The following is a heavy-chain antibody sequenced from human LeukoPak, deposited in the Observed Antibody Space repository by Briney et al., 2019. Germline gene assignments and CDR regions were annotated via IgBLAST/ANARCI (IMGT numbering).Heavy chain of an antibody. CDR2: VNPSHHYK. D-gene: IGHD3-10*01. CDR3: IRGSSSY. V-gene: IGHV3-21*01. J-gene: IGHJ4*02. CDR1: GFSFKTYT. Sequence: GGSLRLSCAASGFSFKTYTMNWVRQAPGKGLEWVSSVNPSHHYKYYADSVKGRFTVSRDNAKNSLYLQMNSLRVEDTGTYYCIRGSSSYWGQGTLVTV.